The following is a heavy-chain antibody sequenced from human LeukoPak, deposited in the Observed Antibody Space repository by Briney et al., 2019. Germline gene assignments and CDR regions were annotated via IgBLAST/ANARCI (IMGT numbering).Heavy chain of an antibody. Sequence: SETLSLTCTVSGGSISSRSYYWGWIRQPPGKGLEWIGNIFYSGSAYYSPSLKSRVTISVDTSKNQFSLKLSSVTAADTAVYYCARGIVVVTAATFDPWGQGTLVTVSS. CDR1: GGSISSRSYY. V-gene: IGHV4-39*01. CDR2: IFYSGSA. CDR3: ARGIVVVTAATFDP. D-gene: IGHD2-21*02. J-gene: IGHJ5*02.